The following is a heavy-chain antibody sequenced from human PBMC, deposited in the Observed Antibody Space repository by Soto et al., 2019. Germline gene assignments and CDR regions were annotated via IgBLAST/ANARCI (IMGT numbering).Heavy chain of an antibody. CDR3: ESESGVKDYKEDGMDV. CDR1: GYTFTGYY. CDR2: INPNSGGT. V-gene: IGHV1-2*02. D-gene: IGHD4-4*01. Sequence: QVQLVQSGVEVKKPGASVKVSCKASGYTFTGYYLHWVRQAPGQGLAWMGWINPNSGGTNYAQKFQGRVTMTRDTSISTAYMELSRLRSDDTSVYCCESESGVKDYKEDGMDVWGQGTTVTVSS. J-gene: IGHJ6*02.